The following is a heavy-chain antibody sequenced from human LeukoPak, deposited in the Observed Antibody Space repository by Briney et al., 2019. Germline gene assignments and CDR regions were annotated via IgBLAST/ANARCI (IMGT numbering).Heavy chain of an antibody. CDR3: ARTPFLDGYNHRGYFDY. CDR1: GFTFSSYW. J-gene: IGHJ4*02. CDR2: IKQDGSEK. D-gene: IGHD5-24*01. Sequence: GGSLRLSXAASGFTFSSYWMSWVRQAPGKGLEWVANIKQDGSEKYYVDSVKGRFTISRDNAKNSLYLQMNSLRAEDTAVYYCARTPFLDGYNHRGYFDYWGQGTLVTVSS. V-gene: IGHV3-7*01.